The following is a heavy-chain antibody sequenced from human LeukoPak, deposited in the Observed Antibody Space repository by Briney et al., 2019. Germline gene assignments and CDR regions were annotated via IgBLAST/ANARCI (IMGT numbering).Heavy chain of an antibody. J-gene: IGHJ5*02. D-gene: IGHD5-24*01. CDR3: ARDLRDGYNYWFDP. Sequence: GGSLRLSCAASGFTFSSYEMNWVRQAPGKGLEWVSYISSSSSYTNYADSVKGRFTISRDNAKNSLYLQMNSLRAEDTAVYYCARDLRDGYNYWFDPWGQGTLVTVSS. CDR1: GFTFSSYE. V-gene: IGHV3-21*05. CDR2: ISSSSSYT.